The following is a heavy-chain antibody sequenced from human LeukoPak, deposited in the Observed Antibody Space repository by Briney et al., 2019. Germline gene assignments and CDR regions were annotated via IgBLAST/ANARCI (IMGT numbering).Heavy chain of an antibody. CDR1: GGSISSYY. D-gene: IGHD2-21*01. V-gene: IGHV4-59*01. Sequence: SETLSLTCTVSGGSISSYYWSWIRQPPGKGLEWIGNIYDRGSTKYNPSLKGRVTISVDTSKNQFSLKLSSVTAADTAVYYCARDQKWGLDYYYGMDVWGQGTTVTVSS. CDR2: IYDRGST. J-gene: IGHJ6*02. CDR3: ARDQKWGLDYYYGMDV.